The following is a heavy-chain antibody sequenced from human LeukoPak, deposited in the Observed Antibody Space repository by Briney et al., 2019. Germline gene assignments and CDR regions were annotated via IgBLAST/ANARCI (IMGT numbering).Heavy chain of an antibody. Sequence: KASETLSLTCTVSGGSISSYYWSWIRQPPGKGLEWIGYIYYSGSTNYNPSLKSRVTISVDTSKNQFSLKLSSVTAADTAVYYCARLFHPALSGNYPFDYWGQGTLVTVSS. CDR3: ARLFHPALSGNYPFDY. CDR2: IYYSGST. D-gene: IGHD1-26*01. CDR1: GGSISSYY. J-gene: IGHJ4*02. V-gene: IGHV4-59*01.